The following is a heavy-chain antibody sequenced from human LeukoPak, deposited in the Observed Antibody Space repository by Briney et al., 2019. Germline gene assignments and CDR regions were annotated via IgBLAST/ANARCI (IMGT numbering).Heavy chain of an antibody. Sequence: GGSLRLSCAASEFIVSDNYMSWVRQAPGKGLEWVSVIYSGGTTYYADSVRGRFTISRDNSKNTLYLLMNSQRAEDTAVYYCARLDGVWSGPYYKGYFEYWGQGTLVTVSS. CDR2: IYSGGTT. CDR1: EFIVSDNY. J-gene: IGHJ4*02. V-gene: IGHV3-66*02. D-gene: IGHD3-3*01. CDR3: ARLDGVWSGPYYKGYFEY.